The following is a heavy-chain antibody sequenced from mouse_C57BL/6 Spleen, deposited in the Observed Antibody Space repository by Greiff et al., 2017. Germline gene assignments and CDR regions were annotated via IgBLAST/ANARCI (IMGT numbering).Heavy chain of an antibody. CDR1: GYSFTGYY. CDR2: INPSTGGT. V-gene: IGHV1-42*01. Sequence: EVQLQESGPELVKPGASVKISCKASGYSFTGYYMNWVKQSPEKSLEWIGEINPSTGGTTSNQKFKAKATLTVDKSSSTAYMQLKSLTSEDSAVYYCARRNYGSSRYYFDYWGQGTTLTVSS. D-gene: IGHD1-1*01. J-gene: IGHJ2*01. CDR3: ARRNYGSSRYYFDY.